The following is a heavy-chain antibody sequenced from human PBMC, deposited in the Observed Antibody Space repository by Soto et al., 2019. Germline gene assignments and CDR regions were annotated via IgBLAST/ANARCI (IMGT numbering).Heavy chain of an antibody. Sequence: GESLKISCKGSGYSFTSYWIGWVRQMPGKGLEWMGIIYPGDSDTRYSPSFQGQVTISADKSISTAYLQWSSLKASDTAMYYCARFRYSNYGEPYYYYYMDVWGKGTTVTVSS. CDR2: IYPGDSDT. D-gene: IGHD4-4*01. CDR3: ARFRYSNYGEPYYYYYMDV. J-gene: IGHJ6*03. V-gene: IGHV5-51*01. CDR1: GYSFTSYW.